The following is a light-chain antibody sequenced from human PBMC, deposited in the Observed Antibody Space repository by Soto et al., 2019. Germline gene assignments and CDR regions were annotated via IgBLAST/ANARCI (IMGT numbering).Light chain of an antibody. CDR1: QSVGSA. J-gene: IGKJ4*01. Sequence: EIVMTQSPATLSVSPGETATLSCRASQSVGSAVAWYQDKPGQAPRRLIVAASIRATGVHARFTGGGSGTEFTVTISSLQSEDFAVYYGQQYRSWPPLTFGGGTTVVIK. V-gene: IGKV3-15*01. CDR2: AAS. CDR3: QQYRSWPPLT.